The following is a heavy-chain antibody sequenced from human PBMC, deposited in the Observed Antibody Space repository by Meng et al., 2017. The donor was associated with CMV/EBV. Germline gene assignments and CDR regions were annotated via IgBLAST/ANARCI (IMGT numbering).Heavy chain of an antibody. D-gene: IGHD2-2*02. Sequence: GSLRLSCAVYGGSFSGYYWSWIRQPPGKGLEWIGEINHSGSTNYNPSLKSRVTISVDTSKNQFSLKLSSVTAADTAVYYCARESIVVVPAAIGGGYYYYGMDVWGQGTTVTVSS. J-gene: IGHJ6*02. CDR2: INHSGST. CDR1: GGSFSGYY. CDR3: ARESIVVVPAAIGGGYYYYGMDV. V-gene: IGHV4-34*01.